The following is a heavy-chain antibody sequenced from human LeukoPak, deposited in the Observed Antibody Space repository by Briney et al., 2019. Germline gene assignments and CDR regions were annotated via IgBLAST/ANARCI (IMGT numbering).Heavy chain of an antibody. J-gene: IGHJ5*01. Sequence: SEAPSLTCTVSGGSISSFYWSWSRQPPGKGLEYIGDIYYTGSTNYNPSLNSRVTMSVDTSKNQFSLKLTSVTAADTALYYCVRSPGYSSGWFDYWGHGTLVAVSS. CDR2: IYYTGST. D-gene: IGHD6-19*01. CDR1: GGSISSFY. V-gene: IGHV4-59*08. CDR3: VRSPGYSSGWFDY.